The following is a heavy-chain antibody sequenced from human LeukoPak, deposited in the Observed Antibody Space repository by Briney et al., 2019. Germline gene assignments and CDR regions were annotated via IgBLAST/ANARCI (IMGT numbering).Heavy chain of an antibody. Sequence: SETLSLTCTVPGGSISSGGYYWSWIRQPPGKGLEWIGYIYYSGSTNYNPSLKSRVTISVDTSKNQFSLKLSSVTAADTAVYYCARAGSSSWYQPYYYYGMDVWGQGTTVTVSS. V-gene: IGHV4-61*08. CDR2: IYYSGST. CDR1: GGSISSGGYY. J-gene: IGHJ6*02. D-gene: IGHD6-13*01. CDR3: ARAGSSSWYQPYYYYGMDV.